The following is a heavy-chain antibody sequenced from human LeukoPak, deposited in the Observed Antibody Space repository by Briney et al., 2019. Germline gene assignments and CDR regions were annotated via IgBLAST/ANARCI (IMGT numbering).Heavy chain of an antibody. V-gene: IGHV4-59*08. CDR1: GGSISSYY. J-gene: IGHJ4*02. CDR2: IYYSGST. D-gene: IGHD6-13*01. Sequence: PSETLSLTCTVSGGSISSYYWSWIRQPPGKGLEWIGYIYYSGSTNYNPSLKSRVTISVDTSKNQFSLKLSSVTAADTAVYYCARHNAAGTVGDYWGQGTLVTVSS. CDR3: ARHNAAGTVGDY.